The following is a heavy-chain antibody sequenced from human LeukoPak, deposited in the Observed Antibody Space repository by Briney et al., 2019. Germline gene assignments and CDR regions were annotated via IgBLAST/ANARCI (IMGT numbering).Heavy chain of an antibody. D-gene: IGHD6-19*01. J-gene: IGHJ4*02. CDR1: GFTFSSCS. V-gene: IGHV3-21*01. CDR2: ISSSSSYI. CDR3: AREFLDGSGWLFDY. Sequence: GGSLRLSCAASGFTFSSCSMNWVRQAPGKGLEWVSSISSSSSYIYYADSVKGRFTISRDNAKNSLYLQMNSLRAEDTAVYYCAREFLDGSGWLFDYWGQGTLVTVSS.